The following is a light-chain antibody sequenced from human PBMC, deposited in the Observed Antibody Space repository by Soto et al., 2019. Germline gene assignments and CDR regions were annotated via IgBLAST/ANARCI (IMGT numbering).Light chain of an antibody. V-gene: IGLV2-14*01. CDR2: EVS. Sequence: QSALTQPASVSGSPGQSITISCTGSSSDVGGYNYVSWYQQHPGKAPKLMIYEVSNRPSGISNRFSGSKSGNTASLTLSGLQAEDEADYYCSSYTSSSWVFGGGTKVTVL. J-gene: IGLJ3*02. CDR3: SSYTSSSWV. CDR1: SSDVGGYNY.